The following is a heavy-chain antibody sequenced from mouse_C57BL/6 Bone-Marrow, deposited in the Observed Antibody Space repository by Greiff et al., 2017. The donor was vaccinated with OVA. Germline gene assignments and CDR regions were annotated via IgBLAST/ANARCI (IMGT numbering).Heavy chain of an antibody. V-gene: IGHV1-55*01. Sequence: VQLQQPGAELVKPGASVKMSCKASGYTFTSYWITWVKQRPGQGLEWIGDIYPGSGSTNYNEKFKSKATLTVDTSSSTASMQLSSLTSEDSAVYYCARISVTTVVEDYAMDYWGQGTSVTVSS. D-gene: IGHD1-1*01. J-gene: IGHJ4*01. CDR1: GYTFTSYW. CDR3: ARISVTTVVEDYAMDY. CDR2: IYPGSGST.